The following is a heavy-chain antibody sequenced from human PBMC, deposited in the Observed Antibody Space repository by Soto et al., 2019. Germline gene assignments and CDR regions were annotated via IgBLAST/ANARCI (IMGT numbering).Heavy chain of an antibody. V-gene: IGHV3-23*01. Sequence: GASLRLSYAPSGFTFSNYAVTWVRQAPGKGLEWVSTISGSGGSTYYADSVKGRFTISRDNSKNTLYLQMNSLRAEDTAVYYCAKDQGSSWYEIDYWGQGT. CDR1: GFTFSNYA. D-gene: IGHD6-13*01. CDR2: ISGSGGST. CDR3: AKDQGSSWYEIDY. J-gene: IGHJ4*02.